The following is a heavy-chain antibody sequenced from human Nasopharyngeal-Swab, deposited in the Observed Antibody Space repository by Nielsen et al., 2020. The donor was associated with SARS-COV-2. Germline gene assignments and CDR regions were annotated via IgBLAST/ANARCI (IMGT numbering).Heavy chain of an antibody. CDR1: GGPNSSGGYY. CDR2: IYYSWST. J-gene: IGHJ6*03. Sequence: SETLSLTCAVSGGPNSSGGYYWGWIRQPPGKGLEWIGSIYYSWSTYYNPSLKSRVTISVDTSKNQFSLKLSSVTATDTAVYYFSRLIYGDYFDYFYMDVWGKGTTVTVSS. CDR3: SRLIYGDYFDYFYMDV. D-gene: IGHD4-17*01. V-gene: IGHV4-39*01.